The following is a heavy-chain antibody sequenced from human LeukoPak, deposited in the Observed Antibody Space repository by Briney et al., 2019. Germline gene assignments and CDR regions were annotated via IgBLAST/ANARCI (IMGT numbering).Heavy chain of an antibody. D-gene: IGHD6-25*01. CDR3: ARAAYSSGLP. V-gene: IGHV3-21*01. CDR1: GFTFSSYS. J-gene: IGHJ5*02. CDR2: ISSSSSYI. Sequence: GGSLRLSCAASGFTFSSYSMHWVRQAPGKGLEWVSSISSSSSYIYYAESVKGRFTISRDNAKNSLYLQMNSLRAEDTPVYYCARAAYSSGLPWGQGTLVTVSS.